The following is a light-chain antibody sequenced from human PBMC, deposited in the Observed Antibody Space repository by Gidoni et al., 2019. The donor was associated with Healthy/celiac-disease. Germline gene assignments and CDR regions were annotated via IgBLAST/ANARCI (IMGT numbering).Light chain of an antibody. CDR2: RNN. CDR3: AAWDDSLSGWV. J-gene: IGLJ3*02. CDR1: SSNIGSNY. Sequence: QSVLTQPPSASGTTGQRVTIPCSGSSSNIGSNYVYWYQQLPGTPPKLLIYRNNQRPSGVPDRFSGSKSGTSASLAISGLRSEDEADYYCAAWDDSLSGWVFGGGTKLTVL. V-gene: IGLV1-47*01.